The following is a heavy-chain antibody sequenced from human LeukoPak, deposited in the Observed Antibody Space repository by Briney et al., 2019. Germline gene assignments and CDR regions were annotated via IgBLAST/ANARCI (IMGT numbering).Heavy chain of an antibody. J-gene: IGHJ6*02. CDR3: ARNNGMDV. CDR2: VNRDGSET. CDR1: GSTLSNHW. V-gene: IGHV3-7*03. Sequence: GKSLRLSCAASGSTLSNHWMTWVRQVPGRGPEWVANVNRDGSETYYLDSVKGRFTISKDNAKNSLYLQMNSLRAEDTALYHCARNNGMDVWGQGTTVIVSS.